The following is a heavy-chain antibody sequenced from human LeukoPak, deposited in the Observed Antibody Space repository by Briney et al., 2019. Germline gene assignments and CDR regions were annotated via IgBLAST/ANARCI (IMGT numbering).Heavy chain of an antibody. V-gene: IGHV3-7*01. CDR2: IKQDGSEK. D-gene: IGHD2/OR15-2a*01. J-gene: IGHJ4*02. Sequence: PGGSLRLSCAASGFTLSNYWMSWVRQAPGKGLEWVANIKQDGSEKYYVDSVKGRFTISRDNAKNSLYLQMNSLRVEDTAVYYCAREYRGSRYFRGQGTLVTVSS. CDR1: GFTLSNYW. CDR3: AREYRGSRYF.